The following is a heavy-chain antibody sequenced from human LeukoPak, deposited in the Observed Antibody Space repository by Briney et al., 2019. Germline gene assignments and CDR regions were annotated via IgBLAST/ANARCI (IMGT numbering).Heavy chain of an antibody. Sequence: GGSLRLSCTASGFTFGDYAMGWFRQAPGKGLEWVGFIRSKAYGGTTEYAASVKGRFTISRDDSKSIAYLQMNSLKTEDTAVYYCTGSEAAAALFDYWGQGTLVTVSS. D-gene: IGHD6-13*01. J-gene: IGHJ4*02. CDR2: IRSKAYGGTT. V-gene: IGHV3-49*03. CDR1: GFTFGDYA. CDR3: TGSEAAAALFDY.